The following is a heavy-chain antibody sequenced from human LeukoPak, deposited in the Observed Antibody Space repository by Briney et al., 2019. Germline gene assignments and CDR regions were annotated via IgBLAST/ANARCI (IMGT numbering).Heavy chain of an antibody. Sequence: GASVKVSCKASGYIFTSYYMHWVRQAPGQGLEWMGIVNPSGGSTSYAQKFQGRVTMTRDTSTSTVYMELSSLRSEDTAVYYCARAENYYDSSGYPFDPWGQGTLVTVSS. CDR3: ARAENYYDSSGYPFDP. J-gene: IGHJ5*02. V-gene: IGHV1-46*01. CDR2: VNPSGGST. CDR1: GYIFTSYY. D-gene: IGHD3-22*01.